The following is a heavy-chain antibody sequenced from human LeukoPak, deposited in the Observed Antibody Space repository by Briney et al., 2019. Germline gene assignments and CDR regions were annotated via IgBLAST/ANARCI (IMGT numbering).Heavy chain of an antibody. Sequence: SETLSLTCTVSGGSLSSRSYYWGWIRQPAGKGLEWIGRIYTSGSTNYNPSLKSRVTMSVDTSKNQFSLKLSSVTAADTAVYYCARDEGSYSDAFDIWGQGTMVTASS. D-gene: IGHD1-26*01. CDR3: ARDEGSYSDAFDI. CDR2: IYTSGST. V-gene: IGHV4-61*02. CDR1: GGSLSSRSYY. J-gene: IGHJ3*02.